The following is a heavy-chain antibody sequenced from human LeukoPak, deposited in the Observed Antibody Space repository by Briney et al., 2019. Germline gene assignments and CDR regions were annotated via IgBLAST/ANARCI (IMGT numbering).Heavy chain of an antibody. D-gene: IGHD1-26*01. V-gene: IGHV3-23*01. Sequence: GGSLRLSCAASGFTFSSYAMSWVRQAPGKGLEWVSAISGSGGSTYYADSVKGRFTISRDNSKNTMFLQMNDLRAEDTGVYYCAKKDLPTGSYTPFDHWGRGTLVTVSS. J-gene: IGHJ4*02. CDR2: ISGSGGST. CDR1: GFTFSSYA. CDR3: AKKDLPTGSYTPFDH.